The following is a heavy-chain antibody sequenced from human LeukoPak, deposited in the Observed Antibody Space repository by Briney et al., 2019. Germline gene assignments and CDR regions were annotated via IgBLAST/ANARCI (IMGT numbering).Heavy chain of an antibody. CDR3: ARGRFLECLDY. V-gene: IGHV1-2*02. CDR1: GYTFTSYY. CDR2: INPNNGGT. D-gene: IGHD3-3*01. J-gene: IGHJ4*02. Sequence: ASVKVSCKASGYTFTSYYMHWVRQAPGQGLERMGFINPNNGGTNYAQMFQGRVTMTRETCISTAYMELSRLRFDDTAVYYCARGRFLECLDYWGQGTLVTVSS.